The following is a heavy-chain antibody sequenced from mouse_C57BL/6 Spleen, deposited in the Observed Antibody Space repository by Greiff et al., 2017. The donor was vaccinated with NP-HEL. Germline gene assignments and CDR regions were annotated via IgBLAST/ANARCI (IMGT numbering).Heavy chain of an antibody. CDR2: ISDGGSYT. Sequence: EVQRVESGGGLVKPGGSLKLSCAASGFTFSSYAMSWVRQTPEKRLEWVATISDGGSYTYYPDNVKGRFTISRDNAKNNLYLQMSHLKSEDTAMYYCARDPDDGYYLWYFDVWGTGTTVTVSS. J-gene: IGHJ1*03. D-gene: IGHD2-3*01. CDR3: ARDPDDGYYLWYFDV. V-gene: IGHV5-4*01. CDR1: GFTFSSYA.